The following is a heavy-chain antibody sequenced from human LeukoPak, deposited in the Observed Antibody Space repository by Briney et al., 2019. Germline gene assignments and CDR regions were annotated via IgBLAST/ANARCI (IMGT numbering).Heavy chain of an antibody. V-gene: IGHV4-39*01. CDR3: ARHPPGYPNWFDS. J-gene: IGHJ5*01. CDR1: GGSITTIPYN. D-gene: IGHD3-9*01. CDR2: ISYVGTT. Sequence: SETLFLTCTVSGGSITTIPYNWGWIRQPPGKGLEWIGTISYVGTTYYEPSLKSRVTMSIDTSKNQFSLNLNSATAADTAVYYCARHPPGYPNWFDSWGQGTLVIVSS.